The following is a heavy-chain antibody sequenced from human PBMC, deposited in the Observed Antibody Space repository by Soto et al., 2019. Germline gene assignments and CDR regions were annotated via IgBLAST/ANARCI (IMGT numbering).Heavy chain of an antibody. CDR1: GFTFSDYA. Sequence: VQLVESGGGVVQPGRSLRLSCAASGFTFSDYAMHWVRQAPGKGLEWVAVVSHDGRNTHYADSVKGRFTISRDSSKKTVCLEMPSLRAEDTAVYYCAKGGRQWLVTSGVSYWGQGALVTVSA. CDR3: AKGGRQWLVTSGVSY. CDR2: VSHDGRNT. J-gene: IGHJ4*02. D-gene: IGHD6-19*01. V-gene: IGHV3-30*18.